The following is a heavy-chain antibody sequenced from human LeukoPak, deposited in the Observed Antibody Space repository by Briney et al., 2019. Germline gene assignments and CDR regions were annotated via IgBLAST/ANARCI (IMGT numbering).Heavy chain of an antibody. CDR3: AKVMLGELLYWFDP. V-gene: IGHV3-21*04. D-gene: IGHD3-10*02. J-gene: IGHJ5*02. CDR1: GFTFSSYS. CDR2: ISSSSSYI. Sequence: GGSLRLSCAASGFTFSSYSMNWVRQAPGKGLEWVSSISSSSSYIYYADSVKGRFTISRANSKNTLYLQMNSLRAEDTAVYYCAKVMLGELLYWFDPWGQGTLVTVSS.